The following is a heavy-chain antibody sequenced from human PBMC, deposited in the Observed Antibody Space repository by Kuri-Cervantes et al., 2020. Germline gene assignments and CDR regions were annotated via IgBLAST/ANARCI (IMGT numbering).Heavy chain of an antibody. D-gene: IGHD2-2*01. V-gene: IGHV3-23*01. J-gene: IGHJ4*02. CDR3: ASGGVVPAALFVY. Sequence: GESLKISCAASGFTFSSYAMSWVRQAPGKGLEWVSAISGSGGSTYYADSVKGRFTISRDSSKNTLYLQMNSLRAEDTAVYYCASGGVVPAALFVYWGQGTLVTVSS. CDR2: ISGSGGST. CDR1: GFTFSSYA.